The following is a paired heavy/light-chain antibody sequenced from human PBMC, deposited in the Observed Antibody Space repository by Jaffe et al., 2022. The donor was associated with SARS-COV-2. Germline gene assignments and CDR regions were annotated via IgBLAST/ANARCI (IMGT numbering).Light chain of an antibody. Sequence: DIQMTQSPSSLSASVGDRVTITCRASQSISTSLNWFQQKPGKAPKLLIYAASSLQSGVPSRFSGSGSGTDFTLTISSLQPEDFASYFCQQSYSVLWTFGQGTKVEIK. J-gene: IGKJ1*01. CDR1: QSISTS. V-gene: IGKV1-39*01. CDR2: AAS. CDR3: QQSYSVLWT.
Heavy chain of an antibody. CDR3: VRGASSGQYPPDY. CDR1: GYTFTDYY. CDR2: INPNTGRT. D-gene: IGHD3-22*01. V-gene: IGHV1-2*05. Sequence: QVQLVQSGAEVKKPGASVKVSCMASGYTFTDYYIHWVRQAPGQGLEWMGRINPNTGRTNYAQNFQGRVSMTRDTSISTAYMELGRLTSDDTVVYYCVRGASSGQYPPDYWGQGTLVTVSS. J-gene: IGHJ4*02.